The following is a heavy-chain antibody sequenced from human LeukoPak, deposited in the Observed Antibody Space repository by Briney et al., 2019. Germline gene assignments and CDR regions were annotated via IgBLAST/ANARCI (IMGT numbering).Heavy chain of an antibody. CDR3: ARGAAGTTPDYYYFGLDV. CDR1: GYRFTDYW. V-gene: IGHV5-51*01. J-gene: IGHJ6*02. D-gene: IGHD1-7*01. Sequence: GESLKISCKGSGYRFTDYWIGWVRHMPGKGLEWMGIIYPGDSDTRYSPSFQGQVTISADKSINTAHLQWSSLKPSDTAMYYCARGAAGTTPDYYYFGLDVWGQGTTVRVSS. CDR2: IYPGDSDT.